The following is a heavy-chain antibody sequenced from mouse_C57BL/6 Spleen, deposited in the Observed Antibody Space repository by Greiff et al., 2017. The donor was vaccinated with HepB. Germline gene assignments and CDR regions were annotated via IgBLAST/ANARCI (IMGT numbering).Heavy chain of an antibody. J-gene: IGHJ2*01. V-gene: IGHV5-12*01. Sequence: EVNVVESGGGLVQPGGSLKLSCAASGFTFSDYYMYWVRQTPEKRLEWVAYISNGGGSTYYPDTVKGRFTISRDNAKNTLYLQMSRLKSEDTAMYYCARHYGSSYENYFDYWGQGTTLTVSS. CDR3: ARHYGSSYENYFDY. CDR2: ISNGGGST. CDR1: GFTFSDYY. D-gene: IGHD1-1*01.